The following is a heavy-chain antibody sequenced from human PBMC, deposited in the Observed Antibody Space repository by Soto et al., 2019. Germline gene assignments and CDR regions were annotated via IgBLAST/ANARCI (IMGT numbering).Heavy chain of an antibody. J-gene: IGHJ4*02. CDR1: GFTSSNYW. CDR2: VKSDGSST. CDR3: ARGRRWAMVRGVIPNFDY. V-gene: IGHV3-74*01. Sequence: GGSLRLPCVGFGFTSSNYWMHRVRQAPGKGLEWVSRVKSDGSSTSYADSVKGRFTISRDNAKNQFSLKLSSVTAADTAVYYCARGRRWAMVRGVIPNFDYWGQGTLVTVSS. D-gene: IGHD3-10*01.